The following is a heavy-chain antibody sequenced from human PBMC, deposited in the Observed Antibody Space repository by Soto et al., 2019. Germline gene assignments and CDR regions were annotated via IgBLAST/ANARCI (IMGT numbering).Heavy chain of an antibody. CDR3: AKGRYCSSTRCSTMDV. J-gene: IGHJ6*02. CDR1: GFTFSSYG. Sequence: GGSLRLSCAASGFTFSSYGMHWVRQAPGKGLEWVAVISYDGSNKYYADSVKGRFTISRDNSKNTLYLQMNSLRAEDTAVYYCAKGRYCSSTRCSTMDVWGQGTTVTVSS. D-gene: IGHD2-2*01. CDR2: ISYDGSNK. V-gene: IGHV3-30*18.